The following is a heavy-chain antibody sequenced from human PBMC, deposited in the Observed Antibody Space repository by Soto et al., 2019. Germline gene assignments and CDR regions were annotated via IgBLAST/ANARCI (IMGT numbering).Heavy chain of an antibody. CDR2: INHSGST. D-gene: IGHD3-3*01. CDR3: ARRVLRFLEWLPDPGYFDY. V-gene: IGHV4-34*01. J-gene: IGHJ4*02. CDR1: GGSFSGYY. Sequence: TLSLTCAVYGGSFSGYYWSWIRQPPGKGLEWIGEINHSGSTNYNPSLKSRVTISVDTSKNQFSLKLSSVTAADTAVYYCARRVLRFLEWLPDPGYFDYWGQGTLVTVSS.